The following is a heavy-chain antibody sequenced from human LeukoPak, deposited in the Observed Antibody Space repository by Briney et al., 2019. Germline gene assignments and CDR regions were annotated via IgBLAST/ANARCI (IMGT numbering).Heavy chain of an antibody. Sequence: ESLKISCKGSGYSITNYWIGWVRQMPGKGLEWMGIIYPADSDIRYSPSFQGQVTISADRSINTAYLQWSSLTASDTAMYYCASRPFEATVVPWDFYWGQGTQVTVSS. CDR2: IYPADSDI. CDR1: GYSITNYW. D-gene: IGHD4-23*01. V-gene: IGHV5-51*01. CDR3: ASRPFEATVVPWDFY. J-gene: IGHJ4*02.